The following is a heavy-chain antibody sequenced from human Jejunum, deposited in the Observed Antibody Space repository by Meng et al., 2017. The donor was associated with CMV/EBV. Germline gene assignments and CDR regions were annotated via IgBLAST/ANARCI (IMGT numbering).Heavy chain of an antibody. CDR2: IGTVSTK. CDR3: VRDPVVSGLDV. Sequence: FPASCFSLRLYSMSCVRQAPGSVLYLIAYIGTVSTKYYADSLDGRFTVSRDDAKNSLYLQMNSLRGEDTAVYFCVRDPVVSGLDVWGQGTTVTVSS. V-gene: IGHV3-69-1*01. D-gene: IGHD5/OR15-5a*01. CDR1: CFSLRLYS. J-gene: IGHJ6*02.